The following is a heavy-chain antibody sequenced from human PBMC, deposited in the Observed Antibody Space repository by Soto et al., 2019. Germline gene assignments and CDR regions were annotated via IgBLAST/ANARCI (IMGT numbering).Heavy chain of an antibody. V-gene: IGHV3-21*01. J-gene: IGHJ5*02. CDR3: ARGYTGDCSGGTCYWFDP. D-gene: IGHD2-15*01. CDR2: ISSSASHI. Sequence: EVQLVESGGGLVKPGGSLRLSCAASGFSFSSYSMNWVRQAPGKGLEWVSSISSSASHINYADSVKGRFTIYRDNAKKSLYLQMNSLRAEDTAVYYCARGYTGDCSGGTCYWFDPWGQGTLVTVSS. CDR1: GFSFSSYS.